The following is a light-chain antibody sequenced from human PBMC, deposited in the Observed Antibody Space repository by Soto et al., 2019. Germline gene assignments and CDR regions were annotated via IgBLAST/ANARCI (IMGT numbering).Light chain of an antibody. V-gene: IGLV1-51*02. Sequence: QSVLTQPPSVSAAPGQKVTISCSGSSSNIGKNYVSWYQQLPGTAPKLLIYENNKRPSGIPDRFSGSKSGTSATLGITGLQTGDEADYYCGTWDSSLSAGGVFGGGTQLTVL. J-gene: IGLJ2*01. CDR1: SSNIGKNY. CDR3: GTWDSSLSAGGV. CDR2: ENN.